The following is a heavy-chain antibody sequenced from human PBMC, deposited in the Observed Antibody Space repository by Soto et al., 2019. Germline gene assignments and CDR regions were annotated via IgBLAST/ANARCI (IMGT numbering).Heavy chain of an antibody. J-gene: IGHJ4*02. CDR2: IYYSGST. CDR3: ARCSRGVMYFDY. D-gene: IGHD3-10*01. CDR1: GGSISSGGYY. V-gene: IGHV4-31*03. Sequence: QVQLQESGPGLVKPSQTLSLTCTVSGGSISSGGYYWSWIRQHPGKGLEWIGHIYYSGSTYYNPSLKSRVTISVDTSKNQFSLKLSSVTAADTAVYYCARCSRGVMYFDYWGQGTLVTVSS.